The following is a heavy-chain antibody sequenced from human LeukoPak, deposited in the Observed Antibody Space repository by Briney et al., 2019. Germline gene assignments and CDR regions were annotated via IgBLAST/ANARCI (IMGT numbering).Heavy chain of an antibody. CDR1: GYTFTSYH. CDR2: SNPNSDYT. V-gene: IGHV1-46*01. J-gene: IGHJ4*02. CDR3: ARDGNNWNVDY. D-gene: IGHD1-20*01. Sequence: ASVKVSCTASGYTFTSYHMHWVRQAPGQGLEWMGISNPNSDYTNYAEKFQGRVTMTRDTSTSTVYMELSSLRSEDTAVYYCARDGNNWNVDYWGQGTLVTVSS.